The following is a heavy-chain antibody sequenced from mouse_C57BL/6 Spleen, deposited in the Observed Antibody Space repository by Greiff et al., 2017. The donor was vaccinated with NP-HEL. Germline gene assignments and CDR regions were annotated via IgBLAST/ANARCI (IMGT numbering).Heavy chain of an antibody. CDR2: ISNGGGST. CDR1: GFTFSDYY. V-gene: IGHV5-12*01. D-gene: IGHD1-1*01. J-gene: IGHJ4*01. Sequence: EVKLLESGGGLVQPGGSLKLSCAASGFTFSDYYMYWVRQTPEKRLEWVAYISNGGGSTYYPDTVQGRFTISRDNAKNTLYLQMSRLKSEDTAMYYCARRDTTVVDYYAMDYWGQGTSVTVSS. CDR3: ARRDTTVVDYYAMDY.